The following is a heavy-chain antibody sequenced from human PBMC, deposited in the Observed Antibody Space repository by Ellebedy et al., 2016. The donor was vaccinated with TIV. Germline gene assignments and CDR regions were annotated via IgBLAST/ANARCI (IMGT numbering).Heavy chain of an antibody. V-gene: IGHV4-61*05. CDR2: VFHNGRS. J-gene: IGHJ4*02. D-gene: IGHD5-24*01. CDR3: AGVRDGRRPFDY. Sequence: SETLSLTCTVSGGSISSSGYYWGCIRQSPGKGLEWIGFVFHNGRSKYNPSLESRLTLSVDTSKDQFSLRLSSVAAADTALYYCAGVRDGRRPFDYWGQGTLVTVSS. CDR1: GGSISSSGYY.